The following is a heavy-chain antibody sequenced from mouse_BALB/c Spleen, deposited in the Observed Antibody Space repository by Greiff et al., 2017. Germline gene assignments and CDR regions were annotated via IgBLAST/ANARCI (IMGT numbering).Heavy chain of an antibody. D-gene: IGHD2-3*01. CDR3: ARHGGWLLGYFDY. Sequence: EVKLVESGGGLVQPGGSLKLSCAASGFTFSSYTMSWVRQTPEKRLEWVAYISNGGGSTYYPDTVKGRFTISRDNAKNTLYLQMSSLKSEDTAMYYCARHGGWLLGYFDYWGQGTTLTVSS. V-gene: IGHV5-12-2*01. CDR2: ISNGGGST. CDR1: GFTFSSYT. J-gene: IGHJ2*01.